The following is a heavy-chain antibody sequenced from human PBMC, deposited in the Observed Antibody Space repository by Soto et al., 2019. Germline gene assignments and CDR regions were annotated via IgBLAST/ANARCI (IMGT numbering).Heavy chain of an antibody. CDR3: ANEYSSGWKVFDY. CDR2: ISGSGGST. D-gene: IGHD6-19*01. J-gene: IGHJ4*02. CDR1: GFTFSSYA. Sequence: EVQLLESGGGLVQPGGSLRLSCAASGFTFSSYAMSWVRQAPGKGQEWVSAISGSGGSTYYADSVKGRFTISRDNSKNTLYLQMNSLRAEDTAVYYCANEYSSGWKVFDYWGQGTLVTVSS. V-gene: IGHV3-23*01.